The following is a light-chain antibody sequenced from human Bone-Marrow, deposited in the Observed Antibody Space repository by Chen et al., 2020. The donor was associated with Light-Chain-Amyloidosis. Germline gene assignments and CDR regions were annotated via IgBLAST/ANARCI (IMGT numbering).Light chain of an antibody. J-gene: IGLJ3*02. CDR2: DDS. Sequence: SYVLTQSSSVSVAPGQTATIACGGSNIGSTSVHWYQQTPGQAPPLVVYDDSDRPSGIPERLSGSNSGNTATLTISRVEAGDEADYYCQVWDRSSDRPVFGGGTKLTVL. CDR1: NIGSTS. V-gene: IGLV3-21*02. CDR3: QVWDRSSDRPV.